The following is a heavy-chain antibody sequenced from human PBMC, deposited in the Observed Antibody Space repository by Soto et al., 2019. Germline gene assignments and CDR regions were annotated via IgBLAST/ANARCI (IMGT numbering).Heavy chain of an antibody. CDR2: IIPIFATV. V-gene: IGHV1-69*01. J-gene: IGHJ4*02. Sequence: QVQLVQSGSEVKKPGSSVKVSCKASGGSFSSNPISWVRQPPGQGLEWMAGIIPIFATVHYAQKFQGRVTITADEATSTDYMELTSLRSEDTAVYFCARGGRGYSSAPRYYFDFWGQGTLVTVSS. CDR1: GGSFSSNP. CDR3: ARGGRGYSSAPRYYFDF. D-gene: IGHD5-18*01.